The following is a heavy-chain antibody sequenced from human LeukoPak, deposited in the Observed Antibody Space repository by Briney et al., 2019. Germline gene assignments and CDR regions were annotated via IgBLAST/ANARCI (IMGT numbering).Heavy chain of an antibody. CDR1: GGSIRGSTYY. Sequence: SETLSLTCTVSGGSIRGSTYYWGWIRQPPGKGLEWFGSFYHGGSTYYNPSLKSRVTISVDTSKNHFSLSLGSATAADTAVYYCARHYSSNWYYFDFWGQGTLVTVSS. D-gene: IGHD6-13*01. CDR3: ARHYSSNWYYFDF. J-gene: IGHJ4*02. V-gene: IGHV4-39*01. CDR2: FYHGGST.